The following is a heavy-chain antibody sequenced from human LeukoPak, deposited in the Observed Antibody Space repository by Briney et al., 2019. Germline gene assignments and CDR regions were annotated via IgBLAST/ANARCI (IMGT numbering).Heavy chain of an antibody. V-gene: IGHV7-4-1*02. Sequence: GASVKVSCKASGYTFTNCAMNWVRQAPGQGLEWMGWINTNTGNPTYAQGFTGRFVFSLDTSVSTAYLQISSLKAEDTAVYYCARDYWYGTAGYYFDYWGQGTLVTVSS. CDR1: GYTFTNCA. CDR3: ARDYWYGTAGYYFDY. CDR2: INTNTGNP. J-gene: IGHJ4*02. D-gene: IGHD6-13*01.